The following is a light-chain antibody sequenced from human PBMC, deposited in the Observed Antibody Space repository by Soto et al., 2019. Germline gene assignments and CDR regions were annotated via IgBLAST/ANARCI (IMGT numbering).Light chain of an antibody. Sequence: EIVLTQSPDTLSLSPGERATLSCRASQSISSSYLAWYQQKPGQAPRLLIYGASTRATGIPDRFSGSGSGTDFILTITRLEPEDFAVYYCQQYGSSLFTFGPGTKVDFK. CDR2: GAS. J-gene: IGKJ3*01. CDR1: QSISSSY. CDR3: QQYGSSLFT. V-gene: IGKV3-20*01.